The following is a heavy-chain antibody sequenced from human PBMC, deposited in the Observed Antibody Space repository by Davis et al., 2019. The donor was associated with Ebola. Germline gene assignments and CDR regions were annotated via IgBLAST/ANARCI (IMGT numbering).Heavy chain of an antibody. J-gene: IGHJ3*02. CDR2: IIPIFGTA. Sequence: SVKVSCKASGGTFSSYAISWVRQAPGQGLEWMGGIIPIFGTANYAQKFQGRVTITADESTSTAYMELSSLRSEDTAVYYCAREGGSFPFFDIWGQGTMVTVSS. CDR3: AREGGSFPFFDI. V-gene: IGHV1-69*13. CDR1: GGTFSSYA. D-gene: IGHD1-26*01.